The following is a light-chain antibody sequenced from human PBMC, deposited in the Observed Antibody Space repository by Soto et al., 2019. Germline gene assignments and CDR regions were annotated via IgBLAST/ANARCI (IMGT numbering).Light chain of an antibody. CDR2: GAS. CDR3: QHYGSSPYT. CDR1: QSVSSSY. J-gene: IGKJ2*01. V-gene: IGKV3-20*01. Sequence: EIVLTQSPGTLSLSPGERATLSCRASQSVSSSYLAWYQQKPGQAPRLIIYGASDRATGIPDRFSGSGSGTDFTLTISRQEPEDLAVYYCQHYGSSPYTFGQGTKLEIK.